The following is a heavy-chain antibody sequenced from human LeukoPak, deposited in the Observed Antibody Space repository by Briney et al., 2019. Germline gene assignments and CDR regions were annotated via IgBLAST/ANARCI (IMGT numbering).Heavy chain of an antibody. Sequence: GGSLRLSCAASGFTFSTYAMSWVRRAPGKGLEWVSFISGSGGSTYYADSVKGRFTISRDNSKNTLNLQMNSLRAEDTAVYYCAKLLDNYYYYGMDVWGQGTTVTVSS. J-gene: IGHJ6*02. D-gene: IGHD1-1*01. CDR1: GFTFSTYA. CDR2: ISGSGGST. V-gene: IGHV3-23*01. CDR3: AKLLDNYYYYGMDV.